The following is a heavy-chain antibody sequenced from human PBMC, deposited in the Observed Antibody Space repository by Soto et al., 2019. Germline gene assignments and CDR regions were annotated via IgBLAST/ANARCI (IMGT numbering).Heavy chain of an antibody. V-gene: IGHV5-51*01. Sequence: GESLKISCNGSGYNFAGYWIAWVRQMPGKGLELMGIIYPSDSDNRYRPSFQGQVTISADKSISSAYLQWSSLRASDTAMYYCARGGVSTRTFDYWGQGTPVTVSS. D-gene: IGHD3-16*01. J-gene: IGHJ4*02. CDR1: GYNFAGYW. CDR3: ARGGVSTRTFDY. CDR2: IYPSDSDN.